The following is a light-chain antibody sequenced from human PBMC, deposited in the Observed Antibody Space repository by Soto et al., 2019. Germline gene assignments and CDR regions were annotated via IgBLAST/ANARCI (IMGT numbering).Light chain of an antibody. CDR3: QQYTDSPLMYT. Sequence: EVLLTQSPATQSVSPGERATLSCRASQSVRSNLAWYQQKPGQAPRLLIYAASTRATGVPARFSGSGSGTEFTLTISSLQSEDVAVYFCQQYTDSPLMYTFGQGTKLEIK. V-gene: IGKV3-15*01. J-gene: IGKJ2*01. CDR1: QSVRSN. CDR2: AAS.